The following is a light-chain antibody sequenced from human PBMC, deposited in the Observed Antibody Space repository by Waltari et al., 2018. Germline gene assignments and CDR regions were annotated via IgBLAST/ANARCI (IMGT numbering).Light chain of an antibody. J-gene: IGLJ3*02. CDR1: ALPEPM. Sequence: SYELTQPPSVAVSPGQTARITCSGDALPEPMANWYQQKAGQAPRLVRYKDNERPSGIPERYSGSSAGTIVTLDISGVQAEDEADYYCLFYYSGFWVFGGGTKLTVL. CDR3: LFYYSGFWV. CDR2: KDN. V-gene: IGLV3-25*03.